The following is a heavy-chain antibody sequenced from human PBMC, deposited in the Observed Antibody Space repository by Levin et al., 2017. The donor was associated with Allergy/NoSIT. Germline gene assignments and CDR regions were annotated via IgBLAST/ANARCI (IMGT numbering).Heavy chain of an antibody. Sequence: SQTLSLTCTVSGGSISSYYWSWIRQPPGKGLEWIGYIYYSGSTNYNPSLKSRVTISVDTSKNQFSLKLSSVTAADTAVYYCARDVRGSGSYGFWFDPWGQGTLVTVSS. CDR3: ARDVRGSGSYGFWFDP. CDR1: GGSISSYY. CDR2: IYYSGST. J-gene: IGHJ5*02. D-gene: IGHD3-10*01. V-gene: IGHV4-59*01.